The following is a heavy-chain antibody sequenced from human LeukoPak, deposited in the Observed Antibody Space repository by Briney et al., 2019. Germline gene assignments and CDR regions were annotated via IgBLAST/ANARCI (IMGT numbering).Heavy chain of an antibody. D-gene: IGHD6-13*01. J-gene: IGHJ5*02. CDR1: GGSFSGYY. Sequence: SVTLSLTCAVYGGSFSGYYWSWIRQPPGKGLEWIGEINHSGSTNYNPSLKSRVTISVDTSKNQFSLKLSSVTAADTAVYYCARGPGYGSSSWYRFDPWGQGTLVTVSS. CDR3: ARGPGYGSSSWYRFDP. CDR2: INHSGST. V-gene: IGHV4-34*01.